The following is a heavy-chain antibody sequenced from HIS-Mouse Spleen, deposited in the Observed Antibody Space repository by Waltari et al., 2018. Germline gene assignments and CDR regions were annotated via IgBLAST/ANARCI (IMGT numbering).Heavy chain of an antibody. CDR1: GGSLSSSSDY. CDR2: IYYSGST. D-gene: IGHD6-13*01. Sequence: QLQLQESGPGLVKPSETLSLTCTVSGGSLSSSSDYWRWIRQPPGKGLEWIGSIYYSGSTYYNPSLKSRVTISVDTSKNQFSLKLSSVTAADTAVYYCAREIPYSSSWYDWYFDLWGRGTLVTVSS. CDR3: AREIPYSSSWYDWYFDL. V-gene: IGHV4-39*07. J-gene: IGHJ2*01.